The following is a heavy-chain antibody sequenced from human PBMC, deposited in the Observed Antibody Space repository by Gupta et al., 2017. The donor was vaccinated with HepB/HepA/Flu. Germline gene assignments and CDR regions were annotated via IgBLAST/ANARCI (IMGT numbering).Heavy chain of an antibody. V-gene: IGHV3-23*01. D-gene: IGHD3-22*01. CDR1: GFTFSRYA. CDR3: AKASVNYYDSSGYWGPFDY. J-gene: IGHJ4*02. CDR2: ISGSGGST. Sequence: EVQLLESGGGLVQPGGSLSLSCAASGFTFSRYAMSWARQAPGKGLEGVSAISGSGGSTYYADSVKGRFTISRDNSKNTLYLQMNSLRAEDTAVYYCAKASVNYYDSSGYWGPFDYWGQGTLVTVSS.